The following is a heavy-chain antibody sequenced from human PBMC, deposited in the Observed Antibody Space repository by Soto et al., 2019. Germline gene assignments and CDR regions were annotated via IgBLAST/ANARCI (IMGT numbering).Heavy chain of an antibody. CDR2: IIPIFGTA. Sequence: ASVKVSCKASGGTFSSYAISWVRQAPGQGLEWMGGIIPIFGTANYAQKFQGRVTITADESTSTAYMELSSLRSEDTAVYYCARAGRGTIFGVVTPSYYYYYGMDVWGQGTTVTVSS. J-gene: IGHJ6*02. CDR3: ARAGRGTIFGVVTPSYYYYYGMDV. D-gene: IGHD3-3*01. CDR1: GGTFSSYA. V-gene: IGHV1-69*13.